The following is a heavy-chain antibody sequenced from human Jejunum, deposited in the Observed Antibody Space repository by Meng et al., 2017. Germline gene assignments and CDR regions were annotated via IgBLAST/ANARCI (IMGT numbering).Heavy chain of an antibody. V-gene: IGHV4-34*01. J-gene: IGHJ4*02. D-gene: IGHD3-16*01. Sequence: VQLQHGGQGLLKPSESLSLPCAVYGGSFIGYYWSWIRQPPGKGLEWIGEINHSGSTNYNPSLKSRVTISVDTSKNQFSLKLSSVTAADTAVYYCARAVGEIDYWGQGTLVTVSS. CDR1: GGSFIGYY. CDR2: INHSGST. CDR3: ARAVGEIDY.